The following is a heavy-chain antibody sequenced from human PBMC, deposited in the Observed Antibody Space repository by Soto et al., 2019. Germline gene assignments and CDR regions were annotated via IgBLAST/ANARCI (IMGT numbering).Heavy chain of an antibody. Sequence: SETLSLTCTVSGGSISSYYWSWIRQPPGKGLEWIGYIYYSGSTYYNPSLKSRVTISVDTSKNQFSLKLSSVTAADTAVYYCAREKYDSSGRNWFDPWGQGTLVTVSS. CDR2: IYYSGST. D-gene: IGHD3-22*01. CDR1: GGSISSYY. V-gene: IGHV4-59*12. CDR3: AREKYDSSGRNWFDP. J-gene: IGHJ5*02.